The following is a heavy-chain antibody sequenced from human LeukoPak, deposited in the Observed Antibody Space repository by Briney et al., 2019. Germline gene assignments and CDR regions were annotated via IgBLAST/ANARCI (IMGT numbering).Heavy chain of an antibody. CDR3: ARADFWSGDNWFDP. CDR1: GFTFSSYW. Sequence: GGSLRLSCAASGFTFSSYWMHWVRQAPGKGLVWVSRINSDGSSTSYADSVKGRFTISRDNAKNTLYLQMNSLRAEDTAVYYCARADFWSGDNWFDPWGQGTLVTVSS. D-gene: IGHD3-3*01. CDR2: INSDGSST. V-gene: IGHV3-74*01. J-gene: IGHJ5*02.